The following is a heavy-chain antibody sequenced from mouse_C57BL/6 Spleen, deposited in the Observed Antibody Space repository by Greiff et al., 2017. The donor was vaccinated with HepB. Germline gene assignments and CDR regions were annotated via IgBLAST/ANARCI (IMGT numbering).Heavy chain of an antibody. CDR2: ISYDGSN. Sequence: EVQLQESGPGLVKPSQSLSLTCSVTGYSITSGYYWNWIRQFPGNKLEWMGYISYDGSNNYNPSLKNRISITRDTSKNQFFLKLNSVTTEDTATYYCARVYEGVRAMDYWGQGTSVTVSS. CDR1: GYSITSGYY. D-gene: IGHD2-14*01. CDR3: ARVYEGVRAMDY. V-gene: IGHV3-6*01. J-gene: IGHJ4*01.